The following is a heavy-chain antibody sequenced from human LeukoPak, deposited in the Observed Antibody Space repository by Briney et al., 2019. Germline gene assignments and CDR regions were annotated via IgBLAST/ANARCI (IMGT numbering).Heavy chain of an antibody. V-gene: IGHV3-74*01. CDR1: GVTFSSYW. CDR2: INSVGGGA. Sequence: VGSLRLSCAASGVTFSSYWTYWGRQGPGKGRGWGSRINSVGGGALYAGSVKGRFTISRDNAKNTLNLQMNSLRADDTAVYFCARDVVVGPKSRTLDYWGQGALVTVSS. D-gene: IGHD2-21*01. J-gene: IGHJ4*02. CDR3: ARDVVVGPKSRTLDY.